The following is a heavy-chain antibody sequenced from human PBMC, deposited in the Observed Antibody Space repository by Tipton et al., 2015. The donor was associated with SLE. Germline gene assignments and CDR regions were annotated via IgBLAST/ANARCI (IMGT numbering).Heavy chain of an antibody. Sequence: SLRLSCAASGFTFSSSAMSWVRQAPGKGLEWVSTISGSGGSTYYADSVKGRFTISRDNSKNTLYLQMNSLRAEDTAVYYCARTYSSSWYGAFDIWGQGTMVTVSS. J-gene: IGHJ3*02. D-gene: IGHD6-13*01. CDR2: ISGSGGST. V-gene: IGHV3-23*01. CDR3: ARTYSSSWYGAFDI. CDR1: GFTFSSSA.